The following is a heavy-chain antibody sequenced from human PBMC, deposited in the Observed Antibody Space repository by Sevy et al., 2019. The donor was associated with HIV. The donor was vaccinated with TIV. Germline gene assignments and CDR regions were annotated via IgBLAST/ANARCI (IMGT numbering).Heavy chain of an antibody. CDR3: ARVDANYDRGFDP. CDR2: FSSSGTTI. D-gene: IGHD3-22*01. J-gene: IGHJ5*02. V-gene: IGHV3-48*03. CDR1: GFTFSSYE. Sequence: GGSLRLSCEASGFTFSSYEMNWVRQAPGKGLEWVSYFSSSGTTIKYAQSVKGRFTMSRDNAKNSLYMQMNSLRAEDTAVYYCARVDANYDRGFDPWGQGTLVTVSS.